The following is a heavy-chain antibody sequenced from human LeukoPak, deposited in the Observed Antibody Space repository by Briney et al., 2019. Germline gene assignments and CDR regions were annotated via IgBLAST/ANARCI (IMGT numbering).Heavy chain of an antibody. V-gene: IGHV3-11*01. Sequence: GGSLRLSCAASGFTFSDYYMSWIRQAPGKGLEWVSYISSSGSTIYYADSVKGRFTISRDNSSNTLFLHLNSLRGEDTAVYYCTRNSGWYGLSWGQGTLVTVSS. J-gene: IGHJ1*01. CDR1: GFTFSDYY. D-gene: IGHD6-19*01. CDR3: TRNSGWYGLS. CDR2: ISSSGSTI.